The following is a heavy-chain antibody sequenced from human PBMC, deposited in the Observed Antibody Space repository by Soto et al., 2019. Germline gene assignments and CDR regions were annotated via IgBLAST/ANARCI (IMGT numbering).Heavy chain of an antibody. J-gene: IGHJ4*02. D-gene: IGHD1-26*01. Sequence: QVQLQESGPGLVKPSQTLSLTCTVSVGSISSTGYFWTWIRQHPGKGLEWIGYIFYSGSTFHNPSLKSRVTISVDTSKNQFSLELSSVTAAASAVYYCAREAGSGDYFDYWGQGTLVTVSA. CDR2: IFYSGST. CDR1: VGSISSTGYF. CDR3: AREAGSGDYFDY. V-gene: IGHV4-31*03.